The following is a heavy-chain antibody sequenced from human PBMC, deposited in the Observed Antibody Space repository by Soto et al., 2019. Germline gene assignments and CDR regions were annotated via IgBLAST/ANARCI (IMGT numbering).Heavy chain of an antibody. D-gene: IGHD3-16*02. Sequence: QLGGSLRLSCAASGFTFSSYAMSWVRQAPGKGLEWVSAISGSGGSTYYADSVKGRFTISRDNSKNTLYLQMNSLRAEDMAVYYCAKGPGYPSYFDYWGQGTLVTVSS. CDR3: AKGPGYPSYFDY. J-gene: IGHJ4*02. CDR2: ISGSGGST. CDR1: GFTFSSYA. V-gene: IGHV3-23*01.